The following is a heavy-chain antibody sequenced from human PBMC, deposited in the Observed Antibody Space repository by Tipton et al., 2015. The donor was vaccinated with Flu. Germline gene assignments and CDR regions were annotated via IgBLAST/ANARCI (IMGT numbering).Heavy chain of an antibody. CDR2: IYYSGST. D-gene: IGHD3-10*01. CDR3: VGDQRFGDGLTYDYYGMDV. Sequence: TLSLTCNVSGGSISSGGAFWSWNRQHPGKGREWIGGIYYSGSTYKNPSLTSRVTISVDRSKNQFSLNLKSVTAADTAVYYCVGDQRFGDGLTYDYYGMDVLGQWTTVTVSS. V-gene: IGHV4-31*03. J-gene: IGHJ6*02. CDR1: GGSISSGGAF.